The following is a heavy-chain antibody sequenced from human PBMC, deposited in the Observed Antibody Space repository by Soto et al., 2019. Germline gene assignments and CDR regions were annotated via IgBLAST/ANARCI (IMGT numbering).Heavy chain of an antibody. CDR1: GGSGISRDSA. J-gene: IGHJ4*02. CDR2: IDYSGTI. CDR3: ARHVHNQGFEYYFDS. V-gene: IGHV4-39*01. Sequence: SETLPLTCNASGGSGISRDSAWGWIRQSPGKGLEWIGTIDYSGTIYYITSLKSRITISIDTSKNQISLKMTSVTAADTAVYYCARHVHNQGFEYYFDSLGQGTLVTVFS. D-gene: IGHD1-1*01.